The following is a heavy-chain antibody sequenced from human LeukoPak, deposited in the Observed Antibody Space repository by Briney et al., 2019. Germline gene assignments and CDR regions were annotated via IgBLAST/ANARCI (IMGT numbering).Heavy chain of an antibody. CDR3: ATGYTSNCPYN. Sequence: PSEALSLTCTVSGGAISSSSYYWGWLRQPPGKGLEWIGTINYSGSTYYNPSLKSRVTISVDTSKNQFSWRLRSVTAADTAVYYCATGYTSNCPYNWGQGSLVTVSS. CDR1: GGAISSSSYY. D-gene: IGHD6-13*01. J-gene: IGHJ4*02. V-gene: IGHV4-39*01. CDR2: INYSGST.